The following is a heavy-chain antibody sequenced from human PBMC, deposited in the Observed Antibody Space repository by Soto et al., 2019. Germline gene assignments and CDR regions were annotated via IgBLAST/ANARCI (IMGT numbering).Heavy chain of an antibody. D-gene: IGHD1-26*01. Sequence: SETLSLTCTVSGGSISSGGYYWSWIRQHPGKGLEWIGYIYYSGSTYYNPSLKSRVTISVDTSKNQFSLKLSSVTAADTAVYYCARWRGPELLRTYYFDYWGQGTLVTVSS. J-gene: IGHJ4*02. CDR1: GGSISSGGYY. V-gene: IGHV4-31*03. CDR2: IYYSGST. CDR3: ARWRGPELLRTYYFDY.